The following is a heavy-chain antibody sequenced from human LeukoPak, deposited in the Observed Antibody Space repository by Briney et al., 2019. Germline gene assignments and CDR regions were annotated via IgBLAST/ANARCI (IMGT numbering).Heavy chain of an antibody. CDR3: AKDRNAWPTNFDS. Sequence: PGGSLSLSCAASGFTFSTYAVNWVRQAPGNGLEWVSAISSSGGTTYYADSVKGRFSSSRDNYQNTLYLRLHSLRAEDTAIYYCAKDRNAWPTNFDSWGEGTLGTVSA. D-gene: IGHD5-24*01. V-gene: IGHV3-23*01. J-gene: IGHJ4*02. CDR1: GFTFSTYA. CDR2: ISSSGGTT.